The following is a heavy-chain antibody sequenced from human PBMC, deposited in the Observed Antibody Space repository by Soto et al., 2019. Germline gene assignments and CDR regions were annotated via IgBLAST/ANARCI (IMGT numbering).Heavy chain of an antibody. CDR2: AYNSGST. D-gene: IGHD6-13*01. CDR1: GGSISSNY. V-gene: IGHV4-59*01. CDR3: ARYRREAVAGYTLDN. Sequence: SETLSLTCTVSGGSISSNYWTWIRQPPGKGLEWIGYAYNSGSTNYNPSLKSRVTISEDTSKSQFSLKVNSMTAADTAVYYCARYRREAVAGYTLDNWGQGILVT. J-gene: IGHJ4*02.